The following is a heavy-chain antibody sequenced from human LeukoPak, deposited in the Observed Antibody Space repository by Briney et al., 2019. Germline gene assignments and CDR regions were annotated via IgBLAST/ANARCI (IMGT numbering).Heavy chain of an antibody. CDR1: GGSISSYY. J-gene: IGHJ5*02. CDR3: ARHRRPLAVYYATRNWFDP. CDR2: IYYSGST. Sequence: SETLSLTCTVSGGSISSYYWSWIRQPPGKGLEWIGYIYYSGSTNYNPSLKSRVTISVDTSKNQFSLKLSSVTAADTAVYYCARHRRPLAVYYATRNWFDPWGQGTLVTVSS. V-gene: IGHV4-59*08. D-gene: IGHD3-10*01.